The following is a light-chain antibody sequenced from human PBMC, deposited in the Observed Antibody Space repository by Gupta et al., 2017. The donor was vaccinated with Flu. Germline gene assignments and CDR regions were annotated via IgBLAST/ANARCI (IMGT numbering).Light chain of an antibody. J-gene: IGKJ4*01. Sequence: PGERATLSCRASQSVRSNYLAWYQQKPGQAPRLLIYGASSRATGIPHRVSGSGSGTDFTLTISRLEPEDFAVYYCQQAGSSPITFGGGTRVEIK. CDR1: QSVRSNY. CDR2: GAS. V-gene: IGKV3-20*01. CDR3: QQAGSSPIT.